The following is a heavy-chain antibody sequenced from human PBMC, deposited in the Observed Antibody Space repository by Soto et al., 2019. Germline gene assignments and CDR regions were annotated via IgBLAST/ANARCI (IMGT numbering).Heavy chain of an antibody. V-gene: IGHV4-31*03. CDR1: DGSISSCCYY. J-gene: IGHJ5*02. CDR3: ARDWRGYYGSGSSNWFDP. D-gene: IGHD3-10*01. CDR2: IYYSGST. Sequence: PTETPSLTFTVPDGSISSCCYYWSWIRQHPGKGLEWIGYIYYSGSTYYNPSLKSRVTISVDTSKNQFSLKLSSVTAAHTAVYYCARDWRGYYGSGSSNWFDPWGQGTLVTVSS.